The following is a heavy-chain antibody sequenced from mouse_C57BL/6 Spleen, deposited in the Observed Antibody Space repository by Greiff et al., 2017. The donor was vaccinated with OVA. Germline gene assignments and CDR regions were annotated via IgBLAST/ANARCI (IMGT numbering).Heavy chain of an antibody. CDR3: ARLRGTRGDFDY. D-gene: IGHD3-3*01. J-gene: IGHJ2*01. V-gene: IGHV1-81*01. CDR2: IYPRSGNT. CDR1: GYTFTSYG. Sequence: QVQLQQSGAELARPGASVKLSCKASGYTFTSYGISWVKQRTGQGLEWIGEIYPRSGNTYYNEKFKGKATLTADKSSSTAYMELRSLTSEDSAVYFCARLRGTRGDFDYWGQGTTLTVSS.